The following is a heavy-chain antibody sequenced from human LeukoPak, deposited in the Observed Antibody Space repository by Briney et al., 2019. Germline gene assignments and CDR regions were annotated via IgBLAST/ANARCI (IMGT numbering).Heavy chain of an antibody. CDR3: ARLYRSGGSFTDY. D-gene: IGHD2-15*01. J-gene: IGHJ4*02. CDR1: GYSFTSYW. Sequence: GESLNISCKGSGYSFTSYWVGWVRQMPGKGLEWMGIIYPGDSDTRYSPSFQGQVTISADKSISTAYLQWCSLKASDTAMYYCARLYRSGGSFTDYWAREPWSPSPQ. CDR2: IYPGDSDT. V-gene: IGHV5-51*01.